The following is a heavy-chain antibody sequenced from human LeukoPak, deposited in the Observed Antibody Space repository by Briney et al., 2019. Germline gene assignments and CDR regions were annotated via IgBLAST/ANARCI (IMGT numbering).Heavy chain of an antibody. J-gene: IGHJ5*02. V-gene: IGHV1-24*01. CDR2: FDPEDGET. CDR1: GYTLTELS. D-gene: IGHD3-10*01. Sequence: ASVKVSCKVSGYTLTELSMHWVRQAPGKGLEWMGGFDPEDGETIYAQKLQGRVTMTEDTSTDTAYMEVSSLRSEDPAGYSGAIEVNSYAPGRPRGGFDPWGQGTLVT. CDR3: AIEVNSYAPGRPRGGFDP.